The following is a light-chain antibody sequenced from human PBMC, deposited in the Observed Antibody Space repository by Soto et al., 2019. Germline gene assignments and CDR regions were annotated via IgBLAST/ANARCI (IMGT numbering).Light chain of an antibody. CDR2: GAS. CDR1: QSISNSY. V-gene: IGKV3-20*01. Sequence: EIVLTQSPGTLSLSPGARATLSCRASQSISNSYLAWYQQKPGQAPRLLMYGASSRATGIPDRFSGSGSVTDFTLTISRLEPEDFAVYFCQQYGSSPRTFGQGTKVDIK. CDR3: QQYGSSPRT. J-gene: IGKJ1*01.